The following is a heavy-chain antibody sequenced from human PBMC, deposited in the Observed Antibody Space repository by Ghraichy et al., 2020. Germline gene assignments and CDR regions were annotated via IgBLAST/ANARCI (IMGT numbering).Heavy chain of an antibody. CDR1: GFSVSSSY. V-gene: IGHV3-53*01. CDR3: ARDAKDEETWTRFDP. D-gene: IGHD4/OR15-4a*01. J-gene: IGHJ5*02. Sequence: GGSLRLSCAVSGFSVSSSYMSWVRQAPGKGLEWVAVIWRDGRTNHADSVKGRFTISRDNSKNTLYLQMDSLRDEDTALYYCARDAKDEETWTRFDPWGQGTLVTVSS. CDR2: IWRDGRT.